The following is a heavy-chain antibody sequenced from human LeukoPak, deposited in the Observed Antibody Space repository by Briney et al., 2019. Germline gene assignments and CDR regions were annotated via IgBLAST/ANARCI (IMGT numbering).Heavy chain of an antibody. CDR3: AKEGYNYGYGDY. CDR2: ISGSGDKT. V-gene: IGHV3-23*01. D-gene: IGHD5-18*01. CDR1: GFTFSTSA. Sequence: GGSLRLSCAASGFTFSTSAMSWVRQAPGKGLEWVSAISGSGDKTYSADSVKGRFTISRDNSKNTLYLQMNSLRAKDTAIYHCAKEGYNYGYGDYLGQGTLVTVSS. J-gene: IGHJ4*02.